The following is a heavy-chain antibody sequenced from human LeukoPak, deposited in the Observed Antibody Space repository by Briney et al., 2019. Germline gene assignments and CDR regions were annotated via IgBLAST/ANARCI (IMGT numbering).Heavy chain of an antibody. CDR2: IDHSGST. J-gene: IGHJ4*02. V-gene: IGHV4-34*01. CDR1: GGSFSGYY. Sequence: SETLSLTCAVYGGSFSGYYWSWIRQPPGKGLEWIGEIDHSGSTNYNPTLKRRVTISVATSKTQFSLKLSSVTAADTAVYYCARGVYIAAAQYGYWGQGTLVTVSS. D-gene: IGHD6-13*01. CDR3: ARGVYIAAAQYGY.